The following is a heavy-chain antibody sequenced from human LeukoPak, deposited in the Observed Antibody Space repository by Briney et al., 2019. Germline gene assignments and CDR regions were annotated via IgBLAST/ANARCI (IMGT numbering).Heavy chain of an antibody. CDR2: ITAGGGST. J-gene: IGHJ4*02. V-gene: IGHV3-23*01. CDR3: AKDLPGITIFGALHY. Sequence: GGSLRLSCAASGFTFSDCVMSWLRQAPGKGLEWVSTITAGGGSTYYGDSVKGRFTISRDNSKNTLYLQLNSLRADGTAVYYCAKDLPGITIFGALHYWGQGALVTVS. D-gene: IGHD3-3*01. CDR1: GFTFSDCV.